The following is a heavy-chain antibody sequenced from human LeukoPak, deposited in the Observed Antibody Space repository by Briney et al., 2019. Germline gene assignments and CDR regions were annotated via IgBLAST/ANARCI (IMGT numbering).Heavy chain of an antibody. CDR3: ARGVPAGYCSSTSCYARYYYYMDV. Sequence: SETLSLTCAVYGGSFSGYYWSWIRQPPGKGLEWIGEINHSGSTNYNPSLKSRVTISVDTSKNQFSLKLSSVTAADTAVYYYARGVPAGYCSSTSCYARYYYYMDVWGKGTTVTVS. CDR2: INHSGST. CDR1: GGSFSGYY. D-gene: IGHD2-2*01. V-gene: IGHV4-34*01. J-gene: IGHJ6*03.